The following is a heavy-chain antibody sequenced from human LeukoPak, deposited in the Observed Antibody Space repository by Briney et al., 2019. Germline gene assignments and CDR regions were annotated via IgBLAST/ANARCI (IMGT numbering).Heavy chain of an antibody. CDR2: INNDGTTT. CDR3: ARVSGPGMNEYFHL. CDR1: GFTFSGAW. Sequence: PGGSLRLSCAASGFTFSGAWMHWVRQAPGKGLVWVSRINNDGTTTMYADSVRGRFTLSRDNAKNTLYLQMNSLRAEDTAVYYCARVSGPGMNEYFHLWGQGNLVTVSS. J-gene: IGHJ1*01. V-gene: IGHV3-74*03. D-gene: IGHD3-10*01.